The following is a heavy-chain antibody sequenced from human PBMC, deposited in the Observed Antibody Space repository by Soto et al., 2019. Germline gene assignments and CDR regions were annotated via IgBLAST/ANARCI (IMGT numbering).Heavy chain of an antibody. CDR3: ARGLTSYRLSGEWDDAFDI. J-gene: IGHJ3*02. D-gene: IGHD2-2*01. V-gene: IGHV1-8*01. CDR2: MNPNSGNT. Sequence: GASVKVSCKASGYTFTSYDINWVRQATGQGLEWMGWMNPNSGNTGYAQKFQGRVTMTRNTSISTAYMELSSLRSEDTAVYYCARGLTSYRLSGEWDDAFDIWGQGTMVTVSS. CDR1: GYTFTSYD.